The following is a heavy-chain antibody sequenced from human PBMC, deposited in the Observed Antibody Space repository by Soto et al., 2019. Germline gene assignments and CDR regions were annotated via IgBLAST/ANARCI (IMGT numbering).Heavy chain of an antibody. Sequence: PGGSLRLSCVASGLTFGSRAMTWVRQAPGEGLQWVSTITDTGGDAKYADSVRGRFVISRDNSNKTLYLQMTSLTAEDSAIYYCARGSTDSYPGSRIFDFWGRGTLVTVS. D-gene: IGHD3-10*01. V-gene: IGHV3-23*01. J-gene: IGHJ4*02. CDR1: GLTFGSRA. CDR2: ITDTGGDA. CDR3: ARGSTDSYPGSRIFDF.